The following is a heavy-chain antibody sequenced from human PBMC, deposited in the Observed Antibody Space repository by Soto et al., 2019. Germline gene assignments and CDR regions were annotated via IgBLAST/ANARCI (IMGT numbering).Heavy chain of an antibody. V-gene: IGHV4-59*01. Sequence: SETLSLTCTVSGGSISSYYWSWIRQPPGKGLEWIGYIYYSGSTNYNPSLKSRVTISVDTSKNQFSLKLSSVTAADTAVYYCARGPMVRGVSRWFDPWGEGTLVTVSS. J-gene: IGHJ5*02. CDR1: GGSISSYY. CDR2: IYYSGST. CDR3: ARGPMVRGVSRWFDP. D-gene: IGHD3-10*01.